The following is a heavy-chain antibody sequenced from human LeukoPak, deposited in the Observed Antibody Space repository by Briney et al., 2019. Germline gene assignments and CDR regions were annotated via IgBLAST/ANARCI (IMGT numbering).Heavy chain of an antibody. Sequence: GASVKVSCKASGYTFTGYYMHWVRQAPGQGLEWMGWINPNSGGTNYAQKFQGRVTMTRDTSISTAYMELSRLRSDDTAVYYCARGYTYYYGSGAPFLDYWGQGTLVTVSS. CDR2: INPNSGGT. CDR1: GYTFTGYY. V-gene: IGHV1-2*02. J-gene: IGHJ4*02. CDR3: ARGYTYYYGSGAPFLDY. D-gene: IGHD3-10*01.